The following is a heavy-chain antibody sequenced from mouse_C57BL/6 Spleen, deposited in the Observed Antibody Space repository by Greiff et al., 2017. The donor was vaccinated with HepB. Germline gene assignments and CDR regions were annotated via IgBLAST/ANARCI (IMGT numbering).Heavy chain of an antibody. J-gene: IGHJ2*01. CDR2: IYPRDGST. CDR1: GYTFTDHT. CDR3: ATNYYGSSYYFDY. D-gene: IGHD1-1*01. V-gene: IGHV1-78*01. Sequence: VQLQQSDAELVKPGASVKISCKVSGYTFTDHTIHWMKQRPEQGLEWIGYIYPRDGSTKYNEKFKGKATLTADKSSSTAYMQLNSLTSEDSAVYFCATNYYGSSYYFDYWGQSTTLTVSS.